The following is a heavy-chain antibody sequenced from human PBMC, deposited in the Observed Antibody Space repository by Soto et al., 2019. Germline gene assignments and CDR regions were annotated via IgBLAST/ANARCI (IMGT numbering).Heavy chain of an antibody. CDR2: INPNSGAT. CDR1: GYTFTAYY. V-gene: IGHV1-2*02. CDR3: ARAGVAAAGSGEYAMDV. Sequence: QVQMVQSGAEVKEPGASVKVSCKASGYTFTAYYIHWVRQAPGQGLEWMGWINPNSGATKHAQKFQGRVTMTSDSPIRTANMELSSLRSDDTAVYYCARAGVAAAGSGEYAMDVWGQGTTVTVSS. D-gene: IGHD6-25*01. J-gene: IGHJ6*02.